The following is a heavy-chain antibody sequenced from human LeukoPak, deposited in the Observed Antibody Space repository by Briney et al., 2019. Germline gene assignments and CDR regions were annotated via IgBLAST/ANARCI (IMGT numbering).Heavy chain of an antibody. CDR3: ATGVGDSSSPHYYYYYYMDV. J-gene: IGHJ6*03. D-gene: IGHD6-6*01. V-gene: IGHV1-69*06. CDR2: IIPIFGTA. Sequence: SVKVSCKASGGTFSSYAISWVRQAPGQGLEWMGGIIPIFGTANYAQKFQGRVTMTEDTSTDTAYMELSSLRSEDTAVYYCATGVGDSSSPHYYYYYYMDVWGKGTTVTVSS. CDR1: GGTFSSYA.